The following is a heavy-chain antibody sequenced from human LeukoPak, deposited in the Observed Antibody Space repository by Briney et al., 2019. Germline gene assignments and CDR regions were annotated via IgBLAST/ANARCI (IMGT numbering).Heavy chain of an antibody. CDR2: IYTSGST. V-gene: IGHV4-4*08. D-gene: IGHD3-3*01. CDR3: ASSYYDIWSGYPACGYLDY. Sequence: SETLSLTCTVSGGSISSYYWSWLRQPPGHGLEWIGYIYTSGSTTYNPSPKSRVTISVDTSNNNFSLKLSSVTAAATAVYYCASSYYDIWSGYPACGYLDYWGQGTLVTVSS. J-gene: IGHJ4*02. CDR1: GGSISSYY.